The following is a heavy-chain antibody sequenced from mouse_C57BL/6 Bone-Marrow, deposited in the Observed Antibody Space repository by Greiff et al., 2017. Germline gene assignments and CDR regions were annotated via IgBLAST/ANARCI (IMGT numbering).Heavy chain of an antibody. V-gene: IGHV1-66*01. D-gene: IGHD2-12*01. CDR3: ARTAYYSLYFDY. CDR2: IYPGSGNT. J-gene: IGHJ2*01. CDR1: GYSFTSYY. Sequence: QVQLQQSGPELVKPGASVKISCKASGYSFTSYYINWVKQRPGQGLEWIGWIYPGSGNTKYNEKFKGKATLTADTSSSTAYMQLSSLTSEYSAVYYCARTAYYSLYFDYWGQGTTLTVSS.